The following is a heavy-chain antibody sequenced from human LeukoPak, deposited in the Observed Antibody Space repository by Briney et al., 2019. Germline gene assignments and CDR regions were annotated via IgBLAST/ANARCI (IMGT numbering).Heavy chain of an antibody. CDR2: SYYSGST. Sequence: SETLSLTCPASGGSISNNNFYWGWIRQTPGKGLEWIGSSYYSGSTYYSPSYKSRATISVDTSTNEFSLKLRSVTAADTAVYYCARGSRGMTVVVGWFESWGQGILVTVSS. J-gene: IGHJ5*01. D-gene: IGHD2-15*01. V-gene: IGHV4-39*07. CDR3: ARGSRGMTVVVGWFES. CDR1: GGSISNNNFY.